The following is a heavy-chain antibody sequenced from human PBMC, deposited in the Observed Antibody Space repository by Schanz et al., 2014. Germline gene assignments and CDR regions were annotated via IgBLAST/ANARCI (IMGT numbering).Heavy chain of an antibody. Sequence: EVQLLESGGGLVQPGGSLRLSCAASGFTFSAYAMTWVRQIPGKGLEWVSAISASGGTTYYADSVKGRFTISRDNSKNTLYLQMNSLRAEDTAVYYCARDGYSVVVISPTESFDIWSQGTMVTVSP. CDR3: ARDGYSVVVISPTESFDI. D-gene: IGHD2-21*01. J-gene: IGHJ3*02. V-gene: IGHV3-23*01. CDR2: ISASGGTT. CDR1: GFTFSAYA.